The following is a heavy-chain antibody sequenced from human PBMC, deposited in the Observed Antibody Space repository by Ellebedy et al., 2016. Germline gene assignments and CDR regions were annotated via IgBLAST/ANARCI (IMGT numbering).Heavy chain of an antibody. V-gene: IGHV3-15*01. CDR3: TSTSYSRNYVLRVGYFDY. J-gene: IGHJ4*02. CDR2: IKSKTNGGTT. D-gene: IGHD1-26*01. CDR1: GFTFSNAW. Sequence: GESLKISCAASGFTFSNAWMSWVRQAPGKGLEWVGRIKSKTNGGTTDYAAPVKGRFTISRDDSKNTLYLQMNSLKTEDTAVYYCTSTSYSRNYVLRVGYFDYWGQGTLVTVSS.